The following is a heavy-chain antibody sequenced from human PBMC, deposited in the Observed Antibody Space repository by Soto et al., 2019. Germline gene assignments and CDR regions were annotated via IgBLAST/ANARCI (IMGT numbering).Heavy chain of an antibody. CDR2: LSAYNGNT. CDR3: ARAPRYYYDSSGRAATRYFEL. D-gene: IGHD3-22*01. Sequence: QVQLVQSGAEVKKPGASVKVSCKASGYTFTSYGISWVRQAPGQGLEWVGWLSAYNGNTNYAQKLQGRVTMTTDTSTSTDHMEQRSLRSDDTAVYYCARAPRYYYDSSGRAATRYFELWGRGTLVSVSS. CDR1: GYTFTSYG. V-gene: IGHV1-18*01. J-gene: IGHJ2*01.